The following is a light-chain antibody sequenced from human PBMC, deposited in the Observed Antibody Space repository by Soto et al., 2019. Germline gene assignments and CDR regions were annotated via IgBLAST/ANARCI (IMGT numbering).Light chain of an antibody. CDR1: SSDVGGYDY. CDR2: EVT. CDR3: SSYTRSSTSYV. J-gene: IGLJ1*01. Sequence: QSVLTQPPSASGSPGQSVTISCTGTSSDVGGYDYVSWYQQHPGKAPKLMIYEVTKRPSGVPDRFSGSKSGNTASLTVSGLQAEDEADYYCSSYTRSSTSYVFGTGTKVTVL. V-gene: IGLV2-8*01.